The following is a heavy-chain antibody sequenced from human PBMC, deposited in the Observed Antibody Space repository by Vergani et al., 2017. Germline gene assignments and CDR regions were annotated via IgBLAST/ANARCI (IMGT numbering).Heavy chain of an antibody. CDR3: ARVDTQVPATSHFYYMDV. D-gene: IGHD6-25*01. Sequence: QVQLQESGPGVVKPSQTLSLTCAVSGGSISSGDHCWTWIRQRPGKGLECIGYIFYSGTTYDNPSLSSRLTISVDTSQNQFSLKLSSVTPADTAVYYCARVDTQVPATSHFYYMDVWGKGTTVVVSS. CDR2: IFYSGTT. CDR1: GGSISSGDHC. V-gene: IGHV4-31*11. J-gene: IGHJ6*03.